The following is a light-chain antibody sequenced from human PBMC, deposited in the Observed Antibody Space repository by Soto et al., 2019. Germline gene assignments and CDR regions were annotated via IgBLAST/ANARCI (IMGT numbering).Light chain of an antibody. CDR1: QGISHY. CDR3: QRYNSAPRT. J-gene: IGKJ1*01. Sequence: MNQSPSSPSSSVGDKITHTCRASQGISHYLAWYQQKPGKPPTLLMHGASTLQSGVPTRFSGSGSGTEFTLTISSLQPEDVAVYYCQRYNSAPRTFGQGTKVDIK. CDR2: GAS. V-gene: IGKV1-27*01.